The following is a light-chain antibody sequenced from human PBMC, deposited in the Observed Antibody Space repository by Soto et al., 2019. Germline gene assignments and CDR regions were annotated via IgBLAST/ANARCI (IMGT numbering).Light chain of an antibody. CDR1: SSDVGGYNS. CDR3: NSYRHSTTLV. CDR2: EVS. V-gene: IGLV2-14*01. Sequence: ALTQPASVSGSPGQSITISCTGTSSDVGGYNSVSWFQQHPSKAPKLIIYEVSHRPSGVSIRFSGSKSGNTASLTISGLQAEDEADYYCNSYRHSTTLVFGTGTKVTVL. J-gene: IGLJ1*01.